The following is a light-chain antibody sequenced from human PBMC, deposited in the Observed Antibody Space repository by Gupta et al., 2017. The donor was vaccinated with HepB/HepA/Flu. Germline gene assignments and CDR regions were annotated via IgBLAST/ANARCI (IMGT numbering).Light chain of an antibody. CDR1: SSNIGSNT. CDR2: SNN. Sequence: QSVLTHPPSASGTPGQRVTIPCSGSSSNIGSNTVNWYQQLPGTAPKLLIYSNNQRPSGVPDRFSGSKSGTSASLAISGLQSEDEADYYCAAWDDSLNGPWVFGGGTKLTVL. V-gene: IGLV1-44*01. CDR3: AAWDDSLNGPWV. J-gene: IGLJ3*02.